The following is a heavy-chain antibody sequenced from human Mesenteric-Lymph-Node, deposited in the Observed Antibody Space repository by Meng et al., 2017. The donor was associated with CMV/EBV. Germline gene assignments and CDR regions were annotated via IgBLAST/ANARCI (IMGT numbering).Heavy chain of an antibody. V-gene: IGHV3-21*01. CDR1: GFTFSSYS. CDR2: ISSSSSYI. Sequence: GESLKISCAASGFTFSSYSMNWVRQAPGKGLEWVSSISSSSSYIYYADSVKGRFTISRDNAKNSLYLQMNSLRAEDTAVYYCTRLPFYYDSSGFLVGAFDIWGQGTMVTVSS. D-gene: IGHD3-22*01. J-gene: IGHJ3*02. CDR3: TRLPFYYDSSGFLVGAFDI.